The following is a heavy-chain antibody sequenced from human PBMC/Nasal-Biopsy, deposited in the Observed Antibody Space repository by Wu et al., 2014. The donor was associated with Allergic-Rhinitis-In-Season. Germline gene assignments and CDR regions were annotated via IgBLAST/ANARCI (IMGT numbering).Heavy chain of an antibody. V-gene: IGHV3-30*03. D-gene: IGHD6-25*01. CDR3: ASLGGSGHDSRVNWYFDL. J-gene: IGHJ2*01. CDR1: GFTFSAYA. CDR2: ISYDGTNT. Sequence: LRLSCAASGFTFSAYAMHWVRQAPGKGLEWVAVISYDGTNTYYADSVKGRFTVSRDSSKNTLFLQMDNLRTDETAVYYCASLGGSGHDSRVNWYFDLWGPRHPGHCLL.